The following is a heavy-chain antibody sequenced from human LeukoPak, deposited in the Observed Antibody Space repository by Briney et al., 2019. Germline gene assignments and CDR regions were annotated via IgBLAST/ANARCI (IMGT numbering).Heavy chain of an antibody. CDR3: ARPNYQYGGAFDI. D-gene: IGHD5-24*01. CDR2: IYYTGPT. CDR1: GVSISTSRYY. Sequence: SETLSLTCTVSGVSISTSRYYWGWIRHPPGKGLEWIGNIYYTGPTYYNPSLTSRVTISVDTSKNQFSLKLSSVTAADTAVYYCARPNYQYGGAFDIWGQGTMVTVSS. J-gene: IGHJ3*02. V-gene: IGHV4-39*07.